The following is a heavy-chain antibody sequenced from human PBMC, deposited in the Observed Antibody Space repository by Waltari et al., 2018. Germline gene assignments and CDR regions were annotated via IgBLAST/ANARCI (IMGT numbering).Heavy chain of an antibody. CDR3: ATDTGALWMDV. Sequence: QVQLVQSGAEVKKPGASVKISCKTSEYTFASSYVHWVRQAPGQGLEWMGRINPSGGSTIYAQGFQGRVTMTRDTSTSTVYMELSSLKSEDTAVYYCATDTGALWMDVWGQGTTVTVSS. CDR1: EYTFASSY. CDR2: INPSGGST. D-gene: IGHD2-21*01. J-gene: IGHJ6*02. V-gene: IGHV1-46*01.